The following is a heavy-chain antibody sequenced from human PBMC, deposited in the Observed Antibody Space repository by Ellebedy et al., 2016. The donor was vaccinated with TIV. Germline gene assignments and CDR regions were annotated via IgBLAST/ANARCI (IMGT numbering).Heavy chain of an antibody. CDR3: AKDRTSGDGYWVFDQ. D-gene: IGHD5-18*01. CDR1: GFTFSSYA. J-gene: IGHJ4*02. V-gene: IGHV3-23*01. CDR2: IVGSGGTT. Sequence: GESLKISCAASGFTFSSYAMSWVRQAPGKGLEWVSAIVGSGGTTYYADSVKGRFTVSRDNSKNTLYLQMNSLRAEDTAVYYCAKDRTSGDGYWVFDQWGQGTLVTVSS.